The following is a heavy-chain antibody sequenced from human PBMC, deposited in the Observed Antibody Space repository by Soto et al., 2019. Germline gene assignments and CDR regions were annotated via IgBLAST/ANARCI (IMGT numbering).Heavy chain of an antibody. V-gene: IGHV5-51*01. CDR3: ARHLSITHLALNWFDP. Sequence: PGESLKISCKGSGYSFTSYWIGWVRQMPGKGLEWMGIIYPGDSDTRYSPSFQGQVTISADKAINTAYLQWSSLKASDTAMYYCARHLSITHLALNWFDPWGQGTQVTVSS. CDR1: GYSFTSYW. J-gene: IGHJ5*02. D-gene: IGHD3-10*01. CDR2: IYPGDSDT.